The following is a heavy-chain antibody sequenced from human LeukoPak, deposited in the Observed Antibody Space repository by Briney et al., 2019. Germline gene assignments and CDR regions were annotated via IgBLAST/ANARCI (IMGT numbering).Heavy chain of an antibody. CDR3: ARENSGGYTDY. CDR1: GGTFSSYA. Sequence: SVKVSCKASGGTFSSYAISWVRQAPGQGLEWMGRIIPIFGIANYAQKFQGRVTITADKSTSTAYMELRSLRSDDTAVYYCARENSGGYTDYWGQGTLVSVSS. CDR2: IIPIFGIA. J-gene: IGHJ4*02. D-gene: IGHD5-12*01. V-gene: IGHV1-69*04.